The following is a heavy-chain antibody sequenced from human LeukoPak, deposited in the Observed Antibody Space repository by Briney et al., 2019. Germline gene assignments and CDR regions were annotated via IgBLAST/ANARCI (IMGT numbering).Heavy chain of an antibody. D-gene: IGHD3-10*01. Sequence: GGSLRLSCAASGFTFSNAWMSWVRQAPGKGLEWVSYISSSGSTIYYADSVKGRFTISRDNAKNSLYLQMNSLRAEDTAVYYCAKIPYYYGSGSSYYFDYWGQGTLVTVSS. CDR3: AKIPYYYGSGSSYYFDY. J-gene: IGHJ4*02. V-gene: IGHV3-11*01. CDR2: ISSSGSTI. CDR1: GFTFSNAW.